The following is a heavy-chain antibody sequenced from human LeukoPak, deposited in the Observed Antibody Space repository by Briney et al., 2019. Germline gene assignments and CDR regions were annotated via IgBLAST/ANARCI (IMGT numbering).Heavy chain of an antibody. V-gene: IGHV3-21*04. Sequence: GGSLRLSCAASGFTFSDYSMNWVRQAPGKGLEWVSFISSSSSYIYYADSVKGRFTISRDNSKNTLYLQMNSLRAEDTAVYYCARNSLRYFDYWGQGTLVTVSS. CDR3: ARNSLRYFDY. D-gene: IGHD3-9*01. CDR2: ISSSSSYI. J-gene: IGHJ4*02. CDR1: GFTFSDYS.